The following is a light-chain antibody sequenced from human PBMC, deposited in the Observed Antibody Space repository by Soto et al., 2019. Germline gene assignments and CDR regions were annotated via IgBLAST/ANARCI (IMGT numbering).Light chain of an antibody. CDR3: TSFTSSYTHV. Sequence: QSVLAQPPSVSGSPGQSVAISCTGTSSDIGAYNRVSWYRQPPGTAPKLMIYDVNNRPSGAPDRFSGSKSGNTASLTISGLQAVFLAEYYCTSFTSSYTHVFVTGTIVTVL. J-gene: IGLJ1*01. V-gene: IGLV2-18*02. CDR2: DVN. CDR1: SSDIGAYNR.